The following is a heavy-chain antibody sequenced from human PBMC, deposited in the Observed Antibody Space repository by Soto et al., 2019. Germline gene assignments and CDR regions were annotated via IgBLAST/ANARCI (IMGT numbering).Heavy chain of an antibody. J-gene: IGHJ5*02. CDR1: GFSLTTSGVG. Sequence: QITLQASGPTLLKPTQTLTLSCTFAGFSLTTSGVGVGWIRQPPGKALELLALIYWDDDKRYSPSLHSRLTTTKDTYKKPLVLTMTNMGLVDTGAYYCATPFPRHTGGSRGGSLRPAFAPWGQVTLVTVSS. CDR2: IYWDDDK. D-gene: IGHD2-15*01. V-gene: IGHV2-5*02. CDR3: ATPFPRHTGGSRGGSLRPAFAP.